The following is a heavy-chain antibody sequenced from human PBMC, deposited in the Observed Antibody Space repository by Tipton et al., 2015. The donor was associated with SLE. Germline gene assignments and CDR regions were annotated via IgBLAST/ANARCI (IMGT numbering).Heavy chain of an antibody. V-gene: IGHV4-59*01. D-gene: IGHD3-10*01. Sequence: LRLSCTVSGGSISTYYWSWIRQPPKQGLEWIGWIYHTGSTDYNPSLKSRVTISVDTSKNQFSLRLSSVTAADTAVYYCARDYYGSGFDAFDTWGQGTMVTVSS. CDR1: GGSISTYY. CDR3: ARDYYGSGFDAFDT. CDR2: IYHTGST. J-gene: IGHJ3*02.